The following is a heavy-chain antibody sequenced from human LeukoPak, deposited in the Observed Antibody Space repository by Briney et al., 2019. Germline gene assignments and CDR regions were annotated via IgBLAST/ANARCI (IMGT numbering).Heavy chain of an antibody. CDR1: GYSFTNYW. J-gene: IGHJ4*02. CDR3: ARPAEYCSGGSCYSTLSFDY. CDR2: IYPGDSDT. D-gene: IGHD2-15*01. V-gene: IGHV5-51*01. Sequence: GESLKISRKGSGYSFTNYWIGWVRQMPGKGLGWIGIIYPGDSDTRYSPPLQGQVTLPADKSISTAYLQWSSLKASDTAMYYCARPAEYCSGGSCYSTLSFDYWGRGTLVTVSS.